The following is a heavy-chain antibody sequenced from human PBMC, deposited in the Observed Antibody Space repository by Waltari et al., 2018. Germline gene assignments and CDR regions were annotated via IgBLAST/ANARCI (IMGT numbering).Heavy chain of an antibody. CDR2: DHHSGKT. V-gene: IGHV4-4*02. CDR3: AGDRASGLFFDY. J-gene: IGHJ4*02. D-gene: IGHD2-15*01. Sequence: QVQLQESGQGLVTPSGTLSLTCAVSGDSISGNYWWSCVRQSPEKGLEWIGQDHHSGKTHYNPSLQSRVTISLDKPKNQFSLNLNSVTAADTAVYYCAGDRASGLFFDYWGRGTLVTVSS. CDR1: GDSISGNYW.